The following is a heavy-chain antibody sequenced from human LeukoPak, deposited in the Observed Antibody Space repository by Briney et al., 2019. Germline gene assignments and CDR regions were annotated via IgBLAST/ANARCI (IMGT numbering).Heavy chain of an antibody. V-gene: IGHV4-39*01. CDR1: GGSISSGIYY. D-gene: IGHD1-26*01. CDR2: IYYTGST. Sequence: PSETLSLTCTVSGGSISSGIYYWGWIRQPPGKGLEWIGSIYYTGSTYYNLSLESQITIPVDTSKTQFSLRMTSVTAADTAVYYCARLSGSYGYGLVDHWGQGTLVTVSS. J-gene: IGHJ4*02. CDR3: ARLSGSYGYGLVDH.